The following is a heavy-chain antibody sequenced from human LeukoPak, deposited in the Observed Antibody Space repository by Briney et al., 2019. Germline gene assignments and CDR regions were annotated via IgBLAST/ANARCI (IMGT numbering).Heavy chain of an antibody. CDR3: AREGYYGSGRPFDY. V-gene: IGHV3-30*02. D-gene: IGHD3-10*01. CDR1: GFSFSNYT. Sequence: GGSLRLSCEAYGFSFSNYTIHWVRQPPGKGLEWVAFIRNGGSNGPNIEYYADSVKGRFTISRDNAKNSLYLQMNSLRAEDTAVYYCAREGYYGSGRPFDYWGQGTLVTVSS. J-gene: IGHJ4*02. CDR2: IRNGGSNGPNIE.